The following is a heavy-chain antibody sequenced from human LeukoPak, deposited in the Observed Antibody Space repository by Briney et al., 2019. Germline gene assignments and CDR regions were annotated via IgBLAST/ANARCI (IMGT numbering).Heavy chain of an antibody. J-gene: IGHJ1*01. Sequence: ASVKVSCKASGYTFTSYAMHWVRQAPGQRPEWMGWINAGNGNTKYSQKFQGRVTITRDTSASTAYMELSSLRSEDTAVYYCARGRGSYYAEYFQHWGQGTLVTVSS. V-gene: IGHV1-3*01. CDR1: GYTFTSYA. D-gene: IGHD1-26*01. CDR2: INAGNGNT. CDR3: ARGRGSYYAEYFQH.